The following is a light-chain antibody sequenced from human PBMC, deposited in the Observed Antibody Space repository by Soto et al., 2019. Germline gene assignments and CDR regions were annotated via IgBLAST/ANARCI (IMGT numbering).Light chain of an antibody. J-gene: IGLJ2*01. CDR3: CSYGGTSTPVV. CDR2: DVT. CDR1: SSDVGDFNY. Sequence: QSALTQPRSVSGSPGQSVTLSCTGTSSDVGDFNYVSWYQHHSGKAPKLLIYDVTKRPSGVPGRFSGSKSGNTASLTISGLRAEDEADYYCCSYGGTSTPVVFGGGTKLTDL. V-gene: IGLV2-11*01.